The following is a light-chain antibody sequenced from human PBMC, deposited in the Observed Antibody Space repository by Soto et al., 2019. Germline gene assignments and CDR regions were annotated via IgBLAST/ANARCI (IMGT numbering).Light chain of an antibody. J-gene: IGLJ1*01. Sequence: ALAQPPSASGSPGQSVTISCTGTSSDVGGYNYVSWYQHHPGKAPKLIIYEVDERPSGVPDRLSGSKSGNTASLTVSGLQAEDEADYYCSSYVGSNNFPYVFGTGTKVTVL. V-gene: IGLV2-8*01. CDR2: EVD. CDR3: SSYVGSNNFPYV. CDR1: SSDVGGYNY.